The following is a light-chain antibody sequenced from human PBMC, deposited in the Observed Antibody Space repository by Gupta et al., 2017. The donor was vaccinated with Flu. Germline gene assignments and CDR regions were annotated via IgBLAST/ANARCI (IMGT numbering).Light chain of an antibody. CDR3: QVCDSGSDHWV. V-gene: IGLV3-21*02. CDR2: DDS. CDR1: NIGSKS. Sequence: SYVLTQPPSVSAAPGQTAILICGGNNIGSKSVHWYQQKPGQAPVLVVYDDSDRPSGIPERFSGSNSGDTATLTISRVEAGDEADYYCQVCDSGSDHWVFGGGTKLIVL. J-gene: IGLJ3*02.